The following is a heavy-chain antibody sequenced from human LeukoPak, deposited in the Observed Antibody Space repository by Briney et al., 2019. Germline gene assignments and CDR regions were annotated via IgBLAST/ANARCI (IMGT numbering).Heavy chain of an antibody. CDR1: GYSFTSYW. CDR3: ARASQLLGYCSGGSCYDHPDY. D-gene: IGHD2-15*01. Sequence: GESLKISCKGSGYSFTSYWIGWVRQMPGKGLEWMGIIYPGDSDTRYSPSFQAQVTISADKSIRTAYLQWSSLKASDTAMYDCARASQLLGYCSGGSCYDHPDYWGQGTLVTVSS. J-gene: IGHJ4*02. V-gene: IGHV5-51*01. CDR2: IYPGDSDT.